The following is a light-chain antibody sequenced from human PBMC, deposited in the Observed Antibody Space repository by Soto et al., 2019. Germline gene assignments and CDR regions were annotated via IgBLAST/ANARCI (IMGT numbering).Light chain of an antibody. CDR1: SSDIGAYNY. J-gene: IGLJ1*01. Sequence: HSVLTQPASVSLSPGQAITISCTGSSSDIGAYNYVSWYQQHHPGEAPKVIIYDVSHRPAAASNRFSCSKSANTASLTISGIQTEDDADYFCCQYTRPTTYVLGTGTKVTV. CDR2: DVS. V-gene: IGLV2-14*03. CDR3: CQYTRPTTYV.